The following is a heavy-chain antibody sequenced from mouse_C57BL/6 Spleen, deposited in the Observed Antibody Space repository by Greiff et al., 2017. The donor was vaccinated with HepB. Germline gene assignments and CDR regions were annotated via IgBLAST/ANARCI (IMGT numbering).Heavy chain of an antibody. CDR3: ARPLYGSSHPFAY. V-gene: IGHV1-85*01. Sequence: VKLMESGPELVKPGASVKLSCKASGYTFTSYDINWVKQRPGQGLEWMGWIYPRDGSTKYNEKFKGKATLTVDTSSSTAYMERHSLTSEDSAVYFCARPLYGSSHPFAYWGQGTLVTVSA. CDR1: GYTFTSYD. D-gene: IGHD1-1*01. CDR2: IYPRDGST. J-gene: IGHJ3*01.